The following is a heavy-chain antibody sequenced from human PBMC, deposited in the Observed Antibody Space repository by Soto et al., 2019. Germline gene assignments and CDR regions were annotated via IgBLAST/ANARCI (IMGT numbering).Heavy chain of an antibody. CDR1: GGSISSSSYY. Sequence: SETLSLTCTVSGGSISSSSYYWGWIRQPPGKGLEWIGSIYYSGSTYYNPSLKSRVTISVDTSKNQFSLKLSSVTAADTAVYYCARDYGDNLSYYLDYWGQGTLVTVSS. D-gene: IGHD4-17*01. CDR3: ARDYGDNLSYYLDY. V-gene: IGHV4-39*02. J-gene: IGHJ4*02. CDR2: IYYSGST.